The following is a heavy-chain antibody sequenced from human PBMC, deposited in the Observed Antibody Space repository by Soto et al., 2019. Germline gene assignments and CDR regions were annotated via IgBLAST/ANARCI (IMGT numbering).Heavy chain of an antibody. Sequence: GASVKVSWKASGYTLTSYDRHWGRQAPGQRLEWMGWINAGNGNTKYSQKFQGRVTITRDTSASTAYMELSSLRSEDTAVYYCERDKITGILDYWGQGTLVTVSS. CDR3: ERDKITGILDY. V-gene: IGHV1-3*01. J-gene: IGHJ4*02. CDR1: GYTLTSYD. CDR2: INAGNGNT. D-gene: IGHD1-20*01.